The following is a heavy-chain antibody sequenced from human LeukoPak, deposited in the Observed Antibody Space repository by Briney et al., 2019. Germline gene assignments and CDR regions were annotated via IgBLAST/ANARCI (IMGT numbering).Heavy chain of an antibody. V-gene: IGHV6-1*01. Sequence: SQTLSLTCATSGDSVSSNSAAWNWIRQSPSRGLEWLGRTYYRSKWYNDYALSVKSRITLNPDTSKNQSSLQLNSVTPEDTAVYYCTRASSSWYQGWFDPWGQGTLVTVSS. D-gene: IGHD6-13*01. CDR2: TYYRSKWYN. CDR3: TRASSSWYQGWFDP. CDR1: GDSVSSNSAA. J-gene: IGHJ5*02.